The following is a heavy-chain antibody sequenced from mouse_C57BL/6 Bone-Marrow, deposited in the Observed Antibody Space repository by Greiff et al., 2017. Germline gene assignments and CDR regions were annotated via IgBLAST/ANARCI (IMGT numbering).Heavy chain of an antibody. V-gene: IGHV1-7*01. CDR2: INPSSGYT. CDR1: GYTFTSYW. Sequence: VQLQQSGAELAKPGASVKLSCKASGYTFTSYWMHWVKLRPGQGLEWIGYINPSSGYTKYNQKFKDQATLTADKSSSTAYMQLSSLTDEDSAVDYCARRPHFDYWGQGTTLTGSS. D-gene: IGHD6-1*01. CDR3: ARRPHFDY. J-gene: IGHJ2*01.